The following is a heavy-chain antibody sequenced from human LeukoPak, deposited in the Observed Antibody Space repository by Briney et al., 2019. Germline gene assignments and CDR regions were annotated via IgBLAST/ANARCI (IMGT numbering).Heavy chain of an antibody. CDR1: GYTFTSYD. CDR3: ARRAKYYDFWSGYYSTNDAFDI. J-gene: IGHJ3*02. V-gene: IGHV1-8*03. Sequence: ASVKVSCKASGYTFTSYDINWVRQATGQGLEWMGWMNPNSGNTGYAQKFQGRVTITRNTSISTAYMELSSLRSEDTAVYYCARRAKYYDFWSGYYSTNDAFDIWGQGTMVTVSS. D-gene: IGHD3-3*01. CDR2: MNPNSGNT.